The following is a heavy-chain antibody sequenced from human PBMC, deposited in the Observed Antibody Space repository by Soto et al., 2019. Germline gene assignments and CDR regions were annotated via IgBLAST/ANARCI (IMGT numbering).Heavy chain of an antibody. Sequence: ASVKVSCKASGYTFTGYYMHWVRQAPGQGLEWMGRINPNSGGTNYAQKFQGRVTMTRDTSTSTAYMELSSLRSEDTAVYYCASTHSVAGTMGAFDIWGQGTMVTVSS. CDR2: INPNSGGT. CDR1: GYTFTGYY. CDR3: ASTHSVAGTMGAFDI. V-gene: IGHV1-2*02. J-gene: IGHJ3*02. D-gene: IGHD6-19*01.